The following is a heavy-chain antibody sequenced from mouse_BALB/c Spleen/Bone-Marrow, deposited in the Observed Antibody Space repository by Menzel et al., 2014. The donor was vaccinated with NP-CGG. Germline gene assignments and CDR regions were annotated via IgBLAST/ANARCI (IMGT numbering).Heavy chain of an antibody. CDR2: IHYSGYT. D-gene: IGHD1-1*01. V-gene: IGHV3-1*02. CDR1: GYSITRGYG. CDR3: VRETTVISDFDY. J-gene: IGHJ2*01. Sequence: EVQLQQSGPDLVKPSQSLSLTCTVTGYSITRGYGCHWIRQFPGNKLAWMGYIHYSGYTDYNPSLKSRVSITRDTSKNQFFLQLNSVTTEDTATYYCVRETTVISDFDYWGQGTTLPVPS.